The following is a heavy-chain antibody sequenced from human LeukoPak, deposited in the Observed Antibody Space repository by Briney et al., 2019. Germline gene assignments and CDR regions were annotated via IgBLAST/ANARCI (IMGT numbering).Heavy chain of an antibody. CDR1: GGSISSGDYY. CDR2: IYYSGST. V-gene: IGHV4-30-4*02. Sequence: SETLSLTCTVSGGSISSGDYYWSWIRQPPGKGLEWIGYIYYSGSTNYNPSLKSRVTISVDTSKNQFSLKLSSVTAADTAVYYCARGASQRAWRPFDYWGQGTLVTVSS. J-gene: IGHJ4*02. D-gene: IGHD5-12*01. CDR3: ARGASQRAWRPFDY.